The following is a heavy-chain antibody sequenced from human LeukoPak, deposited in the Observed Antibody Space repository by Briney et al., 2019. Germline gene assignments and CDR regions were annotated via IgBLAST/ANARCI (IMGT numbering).Heavy chain of an antibody. D-gene: IGHD3-9*01. CDR1: GGSISSYY. CDR2: IYTSGST. V-gene: IGHV4-4*07. J-gene: IGHJ4*02. Sequence: PSETLSLTCTVSGGSISSYYWSWIRQPAGKGLEWIGRIYTSGSTNYNPSLKSRVTMSVDTSKNQFSLKLSSVTAADTAVYYCARDYNKGYFDWYFDYWGQGTLVTVSS. CDR3: ARDYNKGYFDWYFDY.